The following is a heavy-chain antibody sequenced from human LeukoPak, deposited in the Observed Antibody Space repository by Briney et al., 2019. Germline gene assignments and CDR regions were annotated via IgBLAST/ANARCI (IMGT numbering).Heavy chain of an antibody. Sequence: GGSLRLSCAASGFTFSSYAMSWVRQAPGKGLEWVSAISGSGGSTYYADSVKGRFTISRDNSKNTLYLQMNSLRAEDTAVYYCARDALHSYYYDSSGRLDYWGQGTLVTVSS. CDR3: ARDALHSYYYDSSGRLDY. D-gene: IGHD3-22*01. CDR2: ISGSGGST. J-gene: IGHJ4*02. CDR1: GFTFSSYA. V-gene: IGHV3-23*01.